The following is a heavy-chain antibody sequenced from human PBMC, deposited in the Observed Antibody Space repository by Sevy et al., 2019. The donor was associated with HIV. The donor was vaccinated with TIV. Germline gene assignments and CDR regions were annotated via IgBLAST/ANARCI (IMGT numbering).Heavy chain of an antibody. D-gene: IGHD6-19*01. CDR3: ANDAGYSTDWYPGY. Sequence: GGSLRLSCAASGFTFSTYAMHWVRQAPGQGLEWLAVISYDGNYKYYTDSVKGRFTISRDSSKNTLYLQMNSLRAEDTAVYNCANDAGYSTDWYPGYWGQGTLVTVSS. CDR1: GFTFSTYA. V-gene: IGHV3-30*18. CDR2: ISYDGNYK. J-gene: IGHJ4*02.